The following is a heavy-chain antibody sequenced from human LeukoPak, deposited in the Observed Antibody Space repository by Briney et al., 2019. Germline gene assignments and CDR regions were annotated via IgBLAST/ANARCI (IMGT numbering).Heavy chain of an antibody. CDR2: LSISGGVI. J-gene: IGHJ3*01. V-gene: IGHV3-48*03. CDR3: VRGGSRGYNYNAFDV. CDR1: GFTPSDFE. Sequence: PGGSLRLSCAASGFTPSDFEMNWVRQAPGKGLEWVSYLSISGGVIYYAHSMQGRFTISRDIPKNSLYLQMNSLRAEDTAFYYCVRGGSRGYNYNAFDVWGQGTMVTVSS. D-gene: IGHD3-22*01.